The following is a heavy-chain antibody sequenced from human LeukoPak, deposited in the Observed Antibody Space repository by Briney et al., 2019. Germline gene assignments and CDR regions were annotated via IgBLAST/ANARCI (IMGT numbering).Heavy chain of an antibody. CDR3: ASSHYGSGPRELDY. D-gene: IGHD3-10*01. CDR1: GGSISSGDYY. CDR2: IYYSGST. J-gene: IGHJ4*02. V-gene: IGHV4-30-4*01. Sequence: PSETLSLTCTVSGGSISSGDYYWSWIRQPPGTGLEWIGYIYYSGSTYYNPSLKSRVTISVDTSKNQFSLKLSSVTAADTAVYYCASSHYGSGPRELDYWGQGTLVTVSS.